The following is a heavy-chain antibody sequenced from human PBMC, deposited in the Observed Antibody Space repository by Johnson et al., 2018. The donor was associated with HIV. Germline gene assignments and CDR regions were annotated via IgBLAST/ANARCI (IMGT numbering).Heavy chain of an antibody. V-gene: IGHV3-64*01. CDR3: ARESSSWAAGGAFDI. D-gene: IGHD6-13*01. Sequence: VQLVESGGGLVKPGGSLRLSCAASGFTFSSYAMHWVRQAPGKGLEYVSAISSNGGSTYYANSVKGRFTISRDNSKNTLYLQMNSRRAEDTAVYYCARESSSWAAGGAFDIWGQGTMVTVSS. J-gene: IGHJ3*02. CDR1: GFTFSSYA. CDR2: ISSNGGST.